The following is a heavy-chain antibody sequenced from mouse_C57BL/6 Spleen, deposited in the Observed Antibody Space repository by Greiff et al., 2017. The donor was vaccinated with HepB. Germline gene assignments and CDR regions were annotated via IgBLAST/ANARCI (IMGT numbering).Heavy chain of an antibody. Sequence: EVQVVESGGDLVKPGGSLKLSCAASGFTFSSYGMSWVRQTPDKRLEWVATISSGGSYTYYPDSVKGRFTISRDNAKNTLYLQMSSLKSEDTAMYYWARRDMVTTGYFDVWGTGTTVTVSS. CDR3: ARRDMVTTGYFDV. V-gene: IGHV5-6*01. J-gene: IGHJ1*03. D-gene: IGHD2-2*01. CDR2: ISSGGSYT. CDR1: GFTFSSYG.